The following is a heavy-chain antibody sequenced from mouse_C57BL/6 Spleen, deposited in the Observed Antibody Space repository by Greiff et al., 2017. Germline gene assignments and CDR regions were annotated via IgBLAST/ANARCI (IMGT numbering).Heavy chain of an antibody. J-gene: IGHJ1*03. CDR2: IFPGSGST. D-gene: IGHD1-1*01. CDR1: GYTFTGYW. Sequence: VQLQQSGAELMKPGASVKLSCKATGYTFTGYWIEWVKQRPGHGLEWIGEIFPGSGSTNYNEKFKGKATFTADTSSNTAYMQLCSLTTENSAIYYCAAITSVGYFDVWGTGTTVTVSS. CDR3: AAITSVGYFDV. V-gene: IGHV1-9*01.